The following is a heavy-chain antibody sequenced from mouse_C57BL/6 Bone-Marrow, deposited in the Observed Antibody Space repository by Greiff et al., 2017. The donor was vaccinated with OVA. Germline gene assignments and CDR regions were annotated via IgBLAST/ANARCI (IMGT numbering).Heavy chain of an antibody. Sequence: EVQLQQSGTVLARPGASVKMSCKTSGYTFTSYWMHWVKQRPGQGLEWIGAIYPGNSDTSYNQKFKGKATLTADTSASTAYMELSSLTNEDSAVYYCARGGLRTRGFAYWGQGTLVTVSA. CDR2: IYPGNSDT. D-gene: IGHD1-3*01. CDR3: ARGGLRTRGFAY. V-gene: IGHV1-5*01. J-gene: IGHJ3*01. CDR1: GYTFTSYW.